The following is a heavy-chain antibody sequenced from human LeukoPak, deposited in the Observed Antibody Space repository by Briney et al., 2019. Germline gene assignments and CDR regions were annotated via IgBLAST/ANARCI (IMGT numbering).Heavy chain of an antibody. Sequence: ASETLSLTCTVSGGSISSSSYYWGWVRQPPGKGLEWIGSIYYSGSTYYNPSLKSRITISLDTSKNQFSLKLSSVTAADTAVYYCARGNYDNREENWFDPWGQGTLVTVSS. CDR2: IYYSGST. CDR1: GGSISSSSYY. D-gene: IGHD3-9*01. V-gene: IGHV4-39*07. CDR3: ARGNYDNREENWFDP. J-gene: IGHJ5*02.